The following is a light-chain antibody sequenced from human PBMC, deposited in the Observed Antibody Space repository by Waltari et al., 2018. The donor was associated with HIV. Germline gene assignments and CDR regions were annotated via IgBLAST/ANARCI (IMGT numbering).Light chain of an antibody. CDR2: DTS. V-gene: IGKV3-20*01. J-gene: IGKJ5*01. CDR3: QQYGSSPSST. CDR1: QSVRNTQ. Sequence: EIVLTQSPGTLSLSPGERATFSCRASQSVRNTQLAWYQQKLGQAPRLLIYDTSSRATGIPDRFSASGSGTDFTLTINRLEPEDFAVYFCQQYGSSPSSTFGQGTRLEIK.